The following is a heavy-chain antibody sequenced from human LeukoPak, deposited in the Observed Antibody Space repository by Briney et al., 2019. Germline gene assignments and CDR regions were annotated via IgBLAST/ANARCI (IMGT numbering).Heavy chain of an antibody. D-gene: IGHD4-17*01. V-gene: IGHV1-69*13. CDR2: IIPIFGTA. CDR1: GYTFTGYY. Sequence: SVKVSCKASGYTFTGYYMHWVRQAPGQGLEWMGGIIPIFGTANYAQKFQGRVTITADESTSTAYMELSSLRSEDTAVYYCARGGGDYVSAFDIWGQGTMVTVSS. J-gene: IGHJ3*02. CDR3: ARGGGDYVSAFDI.